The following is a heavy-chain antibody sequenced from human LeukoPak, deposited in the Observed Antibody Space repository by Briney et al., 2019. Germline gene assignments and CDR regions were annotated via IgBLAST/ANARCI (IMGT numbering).Heavy chain of an antibody. Sequence: GASVKVPCKASGYTFTSYGISWVRQAPGQGLEWMGWISAYNGNTNYAQKLQGRVTMTTDTSTSTAYMELRSLRSDDTAVYYCARRKTSGYHDAFDIWGQGTMVTVSS. CDR1: GYTFTSYG. CDR2: ISAYNGNT. D-gene: IGHD3-22*01. CDR3: ARRKTSGYHDAFDI. V-gene: IGHV1-18*01. J-gene: IGHJ3*02.